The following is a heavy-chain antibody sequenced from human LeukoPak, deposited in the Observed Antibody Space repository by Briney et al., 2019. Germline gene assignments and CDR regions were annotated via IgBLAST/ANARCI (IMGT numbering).Heavy chain of an antibody. CDR1: GFTFSSYW. V-gene: IGHV3-74*01. CDR3: AKLRAELPNDY. D-gene: IGHD1-7*01. J-gene: IGHJ4*02. Sequence: GGSLRLSCAASGFTFSSYWMHWVRQAPGKGLVWVSSINSDGSSTCYADSVKGRFTISRDNAKNTLYLQMNSLRAEDTAVYYCAKLRAELPNDYWGQGTLVTVSS. CDR2: INSDGSST.